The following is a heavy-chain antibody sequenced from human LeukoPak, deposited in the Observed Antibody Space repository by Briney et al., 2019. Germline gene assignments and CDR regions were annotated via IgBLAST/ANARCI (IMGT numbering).Heavy chain of an antibody. Sequence: RPSVKVSCKASGYTFTGYFIHWVRQAPGAGLDWMGWINPNSGGPSYAQKFQGRVTMTRDTSVTTAYMELSSLRSDDTAVYYCARDYGGNSGMDGWGLGTTVTVS. CDR1: GYTFTGYF. J-gene: IGHJ6*02. D-gene: IGHD4-23*01. CDR3: ARDYGGNSGMDG. V-gene: IGHV1-2*02. CDR2: INPNSGGP.